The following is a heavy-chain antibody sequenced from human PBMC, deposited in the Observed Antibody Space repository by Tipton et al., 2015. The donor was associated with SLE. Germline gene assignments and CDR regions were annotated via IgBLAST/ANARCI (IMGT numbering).Heavy chain of an antibody. D-gene: IGHD2-21*01. J-gene: IGHJ6*02. Sequence: SLRLSCVASGFTVSTKDMSWVRQAPGKGLEWVSVIYSDGSVYYADSVTGRFTISRDSFKNTLYLQMNSLRAEDTAVYYCARDVGHIGMDIWGHGDTV. V-gene: IGHV3-66*01. CDR3: ARDVGHIGMDI. CDR1: GFTVSTKD. CDR2: IYSDGSV.